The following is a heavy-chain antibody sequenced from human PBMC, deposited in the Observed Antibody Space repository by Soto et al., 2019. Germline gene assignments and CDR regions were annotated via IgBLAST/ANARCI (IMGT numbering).Heavy chain of an antibody. V-gene: IGHV3-43D*04. Sequence: PGGSLRLSCAASGFTFDDYAMRWVRQAPGKGLEWVSLISWDGGSTYYADSVKGRFTISRDNSKNSLYLQMNSLRAEDTALYYCAKASSSWYLFQHWGQGTLVTVSS. D-gene: IGHD6-13*01. J-gene: IGHJ1*01. CDR1: GFTFDDYA. CDR2: ISWDGGST. CDR3: AKASSSWYLFQH.